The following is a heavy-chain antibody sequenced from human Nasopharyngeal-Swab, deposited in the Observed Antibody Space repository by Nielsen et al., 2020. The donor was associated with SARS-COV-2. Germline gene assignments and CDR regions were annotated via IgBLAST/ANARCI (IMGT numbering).Heavy chain of an antibody. V-gene: IGHV3-21*01. J-gene: IGHJ4*02. Sequence: GGSLRLSCAASGFTFSSYSMNWVRQAPGKGLEWVSSISSSSSYIYYADSVKGRFTISRDNAKNSLYLQMNSLRAEDTAVYYCARTSSQYCSGGSCYFPLDYWGQGTLVTVSS. CDR2: ISSSSSYI. D-gene: IGHD2-15*01. CDR3: ARTSSQYCSGGSCYFPLDY. CDR1: GFTFSSYS.